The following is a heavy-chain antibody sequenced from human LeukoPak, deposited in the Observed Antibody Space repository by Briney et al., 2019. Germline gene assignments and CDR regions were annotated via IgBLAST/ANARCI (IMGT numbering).Heavy chain of an antibody. CDR1: RFTFSSYE. J-gene: IGHJ6*02. Sequence: PGGSLRLSREASRFTFSSYEMNWVSQAPGKGLEWISYISSGGMTIYYADSVRGRFTVSRDNTKNSLFLQMNSLRAEDTAVYFCARDDYDIVTGYYSMYSYGVDVWGQGAAVTVSS. CDR2: ISSGGMTI. D-gene: IGHD3-9*01. V-gene: IGHV3-48*03. CDR3: ARDDYDIVTGYYSMYSYGVDV.